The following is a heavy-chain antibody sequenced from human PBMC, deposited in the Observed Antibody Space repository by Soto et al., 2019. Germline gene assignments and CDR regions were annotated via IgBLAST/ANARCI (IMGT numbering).Heavy chain of an antibody. J-gene: IGHJ5*02. CDR3: ARWYSSSWYNWFDP. CDR2: IWYDGSNK. CDR1: GFTFSSYG. D-gene: IGHD6-13*01. Sequence: QVQLVESGGGVVQPGRSLRLSCAASGFTFSSYGMHWVRQAPGKGLEWVAVIWYDGSNKYYADSVKGRFTISRDNSKNTLYLQMNSLRAEDTAVYYCARWYSSSWYNWFDPWGQGTLVTVSS. V-gene: IGHV3-33*01.